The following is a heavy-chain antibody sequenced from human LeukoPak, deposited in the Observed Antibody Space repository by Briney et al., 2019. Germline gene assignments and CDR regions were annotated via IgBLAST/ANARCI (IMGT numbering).Heavy chain of an antibody. J-gene: IGHJ4*02. V-gene: IGHV3-15*01. CDR2: IKSKIDGGTT. CDR1: GVTFSNTL. CDR3: TTDLGGGYRFDY. D-gene: IGHD1-1*01. Sequence: GGALRLSSAASGVTFSNTLMSWVRQTPRKGLGWVGHIKSKIDGGTTDYAVPVKGRITILRDESKHTLYLQINRLNIEDTAVYYCTTDLGGGYRFDYWGQGTLVTVSS.